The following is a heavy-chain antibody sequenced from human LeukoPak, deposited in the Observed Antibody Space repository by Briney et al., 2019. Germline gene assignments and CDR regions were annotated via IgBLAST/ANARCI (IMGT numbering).Heavy chain of an antibody. D-gene: IGHD1-26*01. J-gene: IGHJ3*01. CDR3: GMSGDRVPLQDDVFDV. Sequence: GESLQISFQVSGFSFTSYCIGWGRPMPGKGMEWMGIIYPGDSGPTYSPFFQGQVTISVDKSINTAYLQWSSLQASDTAMYYCGMSGDRVPLQDDVFDVWGQGTMVTVST. CDR2: IYPGDSGP. CDR1: GFSFTSYC. V-gene: IGHV5-51*01.